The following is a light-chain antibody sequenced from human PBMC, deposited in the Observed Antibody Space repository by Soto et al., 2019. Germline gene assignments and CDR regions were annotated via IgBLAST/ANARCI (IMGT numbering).Light chain of an antibody. J-gene: IGKJ1*01. Sequence: EIVLTQSPATLSLSPGERATLSCRARQSVGSSLAWYQQKPGQAPRLLIYDASSRATGIPDRFSGSGSGTDFTLTISRLEPEDFAVYYCQQYGSSPSWTFGQGTKVDIK. CDR3: QQYGSSPSWT. V-gene: IGKV3-20*01. CDR2: DAS. CDR1: QSVGSS.